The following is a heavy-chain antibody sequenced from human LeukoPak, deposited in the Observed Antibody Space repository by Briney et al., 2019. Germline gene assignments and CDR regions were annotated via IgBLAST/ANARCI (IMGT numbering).Heavy chain of an antibody. CDR3: ARSLLCSSTSCYFYYYYYYGMDV. Sequence: GGSLRLSCAASGFTFSSYGMHWVRQAPGKGLEWVAVISYDGSNKYYADSVKGRFTISRDNSKNTLCLQMNSLRAEDTAVYYCARSLLCSSTSCYFYYYYYYGMDVWGQGTTVTVSS. J-gene: IGHJ6*02. V-gene: IGHV3-30*03. CDR1: GFTFSSYG. D-gene: IGHD2-2*01. CDR2: ISYDGSNK.